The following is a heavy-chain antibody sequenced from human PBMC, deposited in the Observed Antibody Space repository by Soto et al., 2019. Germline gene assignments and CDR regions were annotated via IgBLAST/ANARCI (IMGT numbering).Heavy chain of an antibody. V-gene: IGHV4-4*07. CDR1: GGSIRSFY. Sequence: SETLSLTCTVSGGSIRSFYWSWIRQPAGQGLEWIGHMYTTGITNYNPSLKSRVTMSVDTSKNQISLKMTSVTAADTAVYYCARGGGAMDVWGQGTTVTVSS. CDR3: ARGGGAMDV. D-gene: IGHD3-16*01. CDR2: MYTTGIT. J-gene: IGHJ6*02.